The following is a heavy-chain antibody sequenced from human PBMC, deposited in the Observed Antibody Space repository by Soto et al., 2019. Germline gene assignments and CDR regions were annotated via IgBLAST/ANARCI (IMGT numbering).Heavy chain of an antibody. D-gene: IGHD3-9*01. V-gene: IGHV4-39*01. CDR2: IYYSGST. Sequence: SETLSLTCTVSGGSISSSSYYWGWIRQPPGKGLEWIGSIYYSGSTYYNQSLKSRVTISVDTSKNQYSLKLSYVTAADTVVYYCARHSVSDISFLGSYFDYWGQGTLVTVSS. CDR3: ARHSVSDISFLGSYFDY. CDR1: GGSISSSSYY. J-gene: IGHJ4*02.